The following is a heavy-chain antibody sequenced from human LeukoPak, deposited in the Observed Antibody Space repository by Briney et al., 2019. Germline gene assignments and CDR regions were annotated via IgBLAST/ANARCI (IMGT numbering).Heavy chain of an antibody. Sequence: ASVKVSCTASGYTFINHGIGWVRQAPGQGLEWVGWISAHTGNTNYAQKVQGRVTMTTDTSTSTAYMELRSLTSDDTAVYYCARAEGDYDPLNWIDPWGQGTLVIVSS. CDR1: GYTFINHG. J-gene: IGHJ5*02. D-gene: IGHD3-16*01. V-gene: IGHV1-18*01. CDR3: ARAEGDYDPLNWIDP. CDR2: ISAHTGNT.